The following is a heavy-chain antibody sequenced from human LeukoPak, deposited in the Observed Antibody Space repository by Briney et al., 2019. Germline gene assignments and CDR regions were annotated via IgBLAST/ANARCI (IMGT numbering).Heavy chain of an antibody. D-gene: IGHD3-10*01. CDR2: INYSGST. CDR1: GGSISSYS. CDR3: PREGSRCGELLSFLAMDV. J-gene: IGHJ6*02. Sequence: SETLSLTCTVSGGSISSYSWNWIRQPPGKGLEWIGNINYSGSTNYNPSLKSRVTISPDTSKNQFSLKLSSVTAADTAVYYCPREGSRCGELLSFLAMDVWGRGTTVTVSS. V-gene: IGHV4-59*12.